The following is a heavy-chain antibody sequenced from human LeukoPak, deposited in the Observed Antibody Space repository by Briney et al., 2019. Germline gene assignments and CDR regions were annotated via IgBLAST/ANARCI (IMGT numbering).Heavy chain of an antibody. J-gene: IGHJ4*02. CDR1: GGSFIGNY. Sequence: SETLSLTCAVYGGSFIGNYWTWIRQPPGKGLEWIGEINHSGNTNYNPSLKSRVTIPVDTPKNQISLKLSSVTAADTAVYYCARHQYSGYDSDYWGQGTLVTVSS. D-gene: IGHD5-12*01. V-gene: IGHV4-34*01. CDR2: INHSGNT. CDR3: ARHQYSGYDSDY.